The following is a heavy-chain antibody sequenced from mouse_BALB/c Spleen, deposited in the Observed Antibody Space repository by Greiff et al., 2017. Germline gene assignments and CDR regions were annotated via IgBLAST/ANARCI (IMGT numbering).Heavy chain of an antibody. CDR2: ISDGGSYT. D-gene: IGHD2-10*02. CDR3: AREYGSYAMDY. J-gene: IGHJ4*01. Sequence: EVQRVESGGGLVKPGGSLKLSCAASGFTFSDYYMYWVRQTPEKRLEWVATISDGGSYTYYPDSVKGRFTISRDNAKNNLYLQMSSLKSEDTAMYYCAREYGSYAMDYWGQGTSVTVSS. V-gene: IGHV5-4*02. CDR1: GFTFSDYY.